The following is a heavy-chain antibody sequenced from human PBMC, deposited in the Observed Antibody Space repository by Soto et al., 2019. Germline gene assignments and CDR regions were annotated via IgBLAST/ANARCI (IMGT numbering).Heavy chain of an antibody. D-gene: IGHD2-15*01. CDR2: IYSGGST. CDR3: ARDPGYCSGGSCYRPGARRYYYYYGMDV. V-gene: IGHV3-53*01. J-gene: IGHJ6*02. CDR1: GFTVSSNY. Sequence: PVGSLRLSCAASGFTVSSNYMSWVRQAPGKGLEWVSVIYSGGSTYYADSVKGRFTISRDNSKNTLYLQMNSLRAEDTAVYYCARDPGYCSGGSCYRPGARRYYYYYGMDVWGQGTTVTVSS.